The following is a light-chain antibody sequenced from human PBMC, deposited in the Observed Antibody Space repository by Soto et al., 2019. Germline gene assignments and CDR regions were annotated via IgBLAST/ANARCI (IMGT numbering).Light chain of an antibody. J-gene: IGKJ3*01. CDR2: DAS. CDR1: QDISNF. CDR3: QQYDNLPPFT. V-gene: IGKV1-33*01. Sequence: DIQMTQSPSSLSASVGDRVTSTCQASQDISNFLNWYQQKPGTAPKLLIYDASNLETGVPSRFSGSGSGTDFTFTISSLQPEDIATYYCQQYDNLPPFTFGPGTKVDIK.